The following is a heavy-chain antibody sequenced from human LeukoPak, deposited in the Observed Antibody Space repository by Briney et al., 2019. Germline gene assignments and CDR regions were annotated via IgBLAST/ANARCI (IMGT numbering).Heavy chain of an antibody. D-gene: IGHD6-13*01. CDR1: GYSISSGYY. Sequence: SETLSLTCTVSGYSISSGYYWGWIRQPPGKGLEWIGYIYHSGSTYYNPSLKSRVTISVDRSKNQFSLKLSSVTAADTAVYYCARDTQQPGGYFDYWGQGTLVTVSS. CDR2: IYHSGST. J-gene: IGHJ4*02. V-gene: IGHV4-38-2*02. CDR3: ARDTQQPGGYFDY.